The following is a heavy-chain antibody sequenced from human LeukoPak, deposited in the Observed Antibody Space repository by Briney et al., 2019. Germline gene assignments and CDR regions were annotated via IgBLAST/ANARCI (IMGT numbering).Heavy chain of an antibody. V-gene: IGHV3-30*03. CDR2: ISYDGSNK. CDR3: ALLATDSGSYSSDY. D-gene: IGHD1-26*01. CDR1: GFTFSSYG. J-gene: IGHJ4*02. Sequence: GGSLRLSCAASGFTFSSYGMHWVRQAPGKGLEWVAVISYDGSNKYYADSVKGRFTISRDNSKNTLYLQMNSLRAEDTAVYYCALLATDSGSYSSDYWGQGTLVTVSS.